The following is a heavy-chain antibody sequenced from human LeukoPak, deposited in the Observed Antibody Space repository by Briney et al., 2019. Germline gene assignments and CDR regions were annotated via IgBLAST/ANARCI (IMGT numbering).Heavy chain of an antibody. V-gene: IGHV1-69*05. D-gene: IGHD3-3*01. CDR2: IIPIFGTA. CDR3: ARGRGLEYYFDY. CDR1: GYTLTELS. J-gene: IGHJ4*02. Sequence: EASVKVSCKVSGYTLTELSMHWVRQAPGKGLEWMGGIIPIFGTANYAQKFQGRVTITTDESTSTAYMELSSLRSEDTAVYYCARGRGLEYYFDYWGQGTLVTVSS.